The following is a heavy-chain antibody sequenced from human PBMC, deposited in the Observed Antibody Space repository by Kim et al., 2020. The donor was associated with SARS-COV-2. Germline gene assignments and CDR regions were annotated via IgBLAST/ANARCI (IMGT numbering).Heavy chain of an antibody. V-gene: IGHV1-69*02. Sequence: KFQGRVTITADKSTSTAYMELSSLRSEDTAVYYCASGGGYSGYGRYGMDVWGQGTTVTVSS. D-gene: IGHD5-12*01. J-gene: IGHJ6*02. CDR3: ASGGGYSGYGRYGMDV.